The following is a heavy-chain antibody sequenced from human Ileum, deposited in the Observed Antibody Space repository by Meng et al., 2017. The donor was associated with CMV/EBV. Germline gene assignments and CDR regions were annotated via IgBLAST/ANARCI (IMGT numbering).Heavy chain of an antibody. CDR2: ISAYNGDT. Sequence: TSYGISWVRQAPGPGLEWMGWISAYNGDTNYVQKLQGRVTMTTDTSTSTAYMELRSLRSDDTAVYYCARDPGSTFYYDNSGLTPFDYWGQGTLVTVSS. CDR3: ARDPGSTFYYDNSGLTPFDY. J-gene: IGHJ4*02. CDR1: TSYG. D-gene: IGHD3-22*01. V-gene: IGHV1-18*01.